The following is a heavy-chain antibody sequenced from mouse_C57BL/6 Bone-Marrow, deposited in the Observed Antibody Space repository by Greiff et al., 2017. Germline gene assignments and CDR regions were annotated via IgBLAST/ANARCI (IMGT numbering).Heavy chain of an antibody. Sequence: QVQLKQSGAELMKPGASVKLSCKATGYTFTGYWIAWVKQRPGHGLEWIGEILPGSGSTNYNEKFKGKATVTADTSSNTAYMQLSSLTTEDSAIYYCSRSTTVVATDCAMDDWGQGTSVTVSS. D-gene: IGHD1-1*01. J-gene: IGHJ4*01. CDR1: GYTFTGYW. CDR3: SRSTTVVATDCAMDD. V-gene: IGHV1-9*01. CDR2: ILPGSGST.